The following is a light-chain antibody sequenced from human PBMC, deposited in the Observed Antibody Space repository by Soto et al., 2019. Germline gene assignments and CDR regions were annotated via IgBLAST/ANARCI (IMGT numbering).Light chain of an antibody. CDR2: SAS. V-gene: IGKV1-39*01. J-gene: IGKJ2*01. Sequence: DIQLTQSPSSLSASVGDRITITCRASQSMSDSLNWYQQKSGQAPKLLIYSASNLESGVPSRFSGGGSGTDFTLTISSLQPEDIGTYFCQQSYSNSYTFGQWTTLEIK. CDR1: QSMSDS. CDR3: QQSYSNSYT.